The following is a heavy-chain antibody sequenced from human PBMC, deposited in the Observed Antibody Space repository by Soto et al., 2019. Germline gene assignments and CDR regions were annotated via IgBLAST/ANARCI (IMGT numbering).Heavy chain of an antibody. Sequence: GGSLRLSCAASGFTVSSNYMSWVRQAPGKGLEWVSVIYSGGSTYYADSVKGRFTISRDNSKNTLYLQMNSLRAEDTAVYYCARATDGDYVNYFDYWGQGTLVTVSS. D-gene: IGHD4-17*01. CDR1: GFTVSSNY. CDR3: ARATDGDYVNYFDY. V-gene: IGHV3-66*01. J-gene: IGHJ4*02. CDR2: IYSGGST.